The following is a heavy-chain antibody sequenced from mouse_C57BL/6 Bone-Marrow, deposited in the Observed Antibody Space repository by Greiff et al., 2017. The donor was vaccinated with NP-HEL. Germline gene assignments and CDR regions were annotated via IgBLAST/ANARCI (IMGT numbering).Heavy chain of an antibody. Sequence: VQLQQSGAELARPGASVKLSCKASGYTFTSYGISWVKQRTGQGLEWIGEIYPRSGNTYYNEKFKGKATLTADKSSSTAYMELRSLTSEDSAVYFCARRLLLGFAYWGQGTLVTVSA. CDR1: GYTFTSYG. V-gene: IGHV1-81*01. J-gene: IGHJ3*01. D-gene: IGHD2-4*01. CDR2: IYPRSGNT. CDR3: ARRLLLGFAY.